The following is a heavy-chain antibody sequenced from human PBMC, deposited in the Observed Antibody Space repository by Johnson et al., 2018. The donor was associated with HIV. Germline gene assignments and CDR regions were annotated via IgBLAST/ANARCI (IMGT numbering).Heavy chain of an antibody. CDR2: SRWTSGSI. CDR1: GFTFDDYA. D-gene: IGHD5-12*01. Sequence: QLVESGGGLVQPGRSLRLPRAASGFTFDDYAMHWVRHAPGKGLERVAGSRWTSGSIGYADSVRGRLTISRDNAKNSLYLQVNSLRADDTALYYCAKVLKVRVASAFDIWGQGTMVTVSS. V-gene: IGHV3-9*01. CDR3: AKVLKVRVASAFDI. J-gene: IGHJ3*02.